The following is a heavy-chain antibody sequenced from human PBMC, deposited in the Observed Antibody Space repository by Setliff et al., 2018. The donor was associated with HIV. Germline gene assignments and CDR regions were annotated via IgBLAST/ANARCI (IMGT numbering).Heavy chain of an antibody. CDR3: ATDPKGDGWAYFDS. J-gene: IGHJ4*02. CDR2: IIPMYGVT. D-gene: IGHD6-19*01. CDR1: GGTFSSYV. V-gene: IGHV1-69*05. Sequence: SVKVSCKASGGTFSSYVISWVRQAPGQGPEWMGGIIPMYGVTNYAQKFQGRVTITTDESTSTAYMELSSLRSEDTAVYYCATDPKGDGWAYFDSWGQGTLVTVSS.